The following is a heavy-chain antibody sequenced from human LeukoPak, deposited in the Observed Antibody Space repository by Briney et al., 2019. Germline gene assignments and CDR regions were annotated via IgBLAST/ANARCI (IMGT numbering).Heavy chain of an antibody. CDR1: GGSFSGYY. J-gene: IGHJ4*02. CDR3: ARGGLGYCSSTSCRTPYFDY. CDR2: INHSGST. D-gene: IGHD2-2*01. Sequence: SETLSLTCAVYGGSFSGYYWSWIRQPPGKGLEWIGEINHSGSTNYNPSLKSRVTISVDTSKNQFSPKLSSVTAADTAVYYCARGGLGYCSSTSCRTPYFDYWGQGTLVTVSS. V-gene: IGHV4-34*01.